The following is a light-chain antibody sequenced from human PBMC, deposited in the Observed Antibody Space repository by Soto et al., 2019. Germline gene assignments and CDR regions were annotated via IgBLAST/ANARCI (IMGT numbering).Light chain of an antibody. J-gene: IGKJ1*01. CDR2: NAS. V-gene: IGKV3-11*01. CDR3: QQYGSSPWT. Sequence: ETVLTQSPATLSLSPGERATLSCRASESVSNSLAWYQHKPGQAPRLLIYNASNRATGIPARFSGSGSGTDFTLTISRLEPEDFAVYHCQQYGSSPWTFGQGTKVDIK. CDR1: ESVSNS.